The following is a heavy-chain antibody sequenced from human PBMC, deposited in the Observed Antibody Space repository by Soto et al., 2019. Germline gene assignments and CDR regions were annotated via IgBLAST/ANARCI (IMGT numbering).Heavy chain of an antibody. CDR2: IYYSGST. D-gene: IGHD6-19*01. CDR1: GGSINSSGYF. V-gene: IGHV4-39*01. J-gene: IGHJ5*02. CDR3: ARHYSSGSRNWFDP. Sequence: SETLSLTCSVSGGSINSSGYFWGWVRQPPGKGLEWIGSIYYSGSTYYNPSLRSRVTISVDTSKNQFSLKLSSVTAADTAVFYCARHYSSGSRNWFDPWGQGTLVTVSS.